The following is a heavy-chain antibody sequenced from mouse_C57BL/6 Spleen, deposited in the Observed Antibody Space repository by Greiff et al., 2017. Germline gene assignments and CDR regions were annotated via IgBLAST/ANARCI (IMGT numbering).Heavy chain of an antibody. J-gene: IGHJ1*03. D-gene: IGHD1-1*01. CDR1: GYAFSGYW. CDR3: ARSYYYGWYFDV. CDR2: IYPGDGDT. Sequence: QVQLKESGAELVKPGASVKISCKASGYAFSGYWMNWVKQRPGKGLEWIGQIYPGDGDTNYNGKFKGKATLTADKSSSTAYMQLSSLTSEDSAVYFCARSYYYGWYFDVWGTGTTVTVSS. V-gene: IGHV1-80*01.